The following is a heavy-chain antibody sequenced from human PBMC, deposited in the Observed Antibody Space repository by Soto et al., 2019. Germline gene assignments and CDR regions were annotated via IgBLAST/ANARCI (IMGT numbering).Heavy chain of an antibody. J-gene: IGHJ4*02. CDR2: IYYSGST. V-gene: IGHV4-39*01. Sequence: QLQLQESGPGLVKPSETLSLTCTVSGGSISSGSYYWGWIRQPPGKGLEWIGSIYYSGSTYYNPSLKSRVTIPVDTSKNQFSLKLSSVTAADTAVFYCARQSVGASGTYGVGDWGQGALVTVSS. CDR3: ARQSVGASGTYGVGD. CDR1: GGSISSGSYY. D-gene: IGHD3-10*01.